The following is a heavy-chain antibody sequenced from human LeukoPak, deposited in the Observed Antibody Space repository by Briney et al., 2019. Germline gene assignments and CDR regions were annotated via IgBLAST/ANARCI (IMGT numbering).Heavy chain of an antibody. CDR3: AKDSRTVAGWFDP. CDR2: IRYDGSNK. Sequence: SGGSLRLSCAASGFTFSVFGMTWVRQAPGKGLEWVAFIRYDGSNKYYADSVKGRFTISRDNSKNTLYLQMNSLRAEDTAVYYCAKDSRTVAGWFDPWGQGTLVTVSS. V-gene: IGHV3-30*02. CDR1: GFTFSVFG. J-gene: IGHJ5*02. D-gene: IGHD4-23*01.